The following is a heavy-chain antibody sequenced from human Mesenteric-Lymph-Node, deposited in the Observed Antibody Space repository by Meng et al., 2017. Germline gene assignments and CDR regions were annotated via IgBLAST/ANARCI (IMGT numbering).Heavy chain of an antibody. D-gene: IGHD6-13*01. V-gene: IGHV1-2*02. CDR3: ARGEQQLVLLFDY. J-gene: IGHJ4*02. Sequence: ASVKVSCKASGYTFTGYYMHWVRQAPGQGLEWMGWINPNSGGTNYAQKFQGRVTMTRDTSISTAYMELSSLRSEDTAVYYCARGEQQLVLLFDYWGQGTLVTVSS. CDR2: INPNSGGT. CDR1: GYTFTGYY.